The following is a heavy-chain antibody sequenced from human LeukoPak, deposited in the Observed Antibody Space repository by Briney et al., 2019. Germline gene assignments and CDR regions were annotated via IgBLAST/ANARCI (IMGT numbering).Heavy chain of an antibody. CDR3: ASSTSRAGGPGGHSFDY. J-gene: IGHJ4*02. CDR1: GFIFSSYS. D-gene: IGHD2-2*01. V-gene: IGHV3-21*01. CDR2: ISSSSSYM. Sequence: GGSLRLSCAASGFIFSSYSMNWVRQAPGKGLEWVSSISSSSSYMYYADSLKVRFTISRDNAKNSLYLQMNSMRAEDTAVYYCASSTSRAGGPGGHSFDYWGQGTLVTVSS.